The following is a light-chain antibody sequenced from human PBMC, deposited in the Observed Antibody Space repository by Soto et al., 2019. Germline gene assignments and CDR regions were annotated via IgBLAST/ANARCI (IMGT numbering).Light chain of an antibody. CDR3: LPFGSSPQT. CDR1: QKVSSNY. J-gene: IGKJ1*01. Sequence: RQKVSSNYLAWYQQTPGQAPKVLIYRASIRATGIPDRFTCCGTRTRFTLTVSSLEPAAYPLYCCLPFGSSPQTFGRGTKVDIK. V-gene: IGKV3-20*01. CDR2: RAS.